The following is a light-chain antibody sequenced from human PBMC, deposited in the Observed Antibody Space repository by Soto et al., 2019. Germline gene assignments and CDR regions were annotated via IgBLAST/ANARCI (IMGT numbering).Light chain of an antibody. CDR3: QQRNRWPPVT. V-gene: IGKV3-11*01. Sequence: EIGLSPSPLTVSVSPWVTATLSCRASPSVSNSLAWYQHKPGQAPRLLIYDAVNRATGGPTRFSGSGSGTDFTLTISSLEPEDFAVYYCQQRNRWPPVTFGRGTKVDI. J-gene: IGKJ4*01. CDR1: PSVSNS. CDR2: DAV.